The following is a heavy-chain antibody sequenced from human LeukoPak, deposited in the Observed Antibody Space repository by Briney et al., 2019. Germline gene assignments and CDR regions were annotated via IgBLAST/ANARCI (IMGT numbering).Heavy chain of an antibody. D-gene: IGHD2-21*01. Sequence: GGSLRLSCAASGFTFSSYGMHWVRQAPGKGLEWVAVISYDGSNKYYADSVKGRFTISRDNSKNTLYLQMNSLRAEDTAVYYCARDVVVAVYYYYGMDVWGQGTTVTVSS. CDR1: GFTFSSYG. V-gene: IGHV3-30*03. J-gene: IGHJ6*02. CDR3: ARDVVVAVYYYYGMDV. CDR2: ISYDGSNK.